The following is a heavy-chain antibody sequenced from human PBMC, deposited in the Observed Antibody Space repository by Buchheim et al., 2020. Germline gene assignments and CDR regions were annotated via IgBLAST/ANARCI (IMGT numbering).Heavy chain of an antibody. D-gene: IGHD6-13*01. CDR3: AKDGFWGSSWSFPDY. Sequence: EVQLLESGGGLVQPGGSLRLSCASSGFTFSDYAMSWVRQAPGKGLEWVSAISGSGTSTYSADSVEGRFTISRDNSKSTLYLQMNSLRAEDTAVYYCAKDGFWGSSWSFPDYWGQGTL. CDR2: ISGSGTST. V-gene: IGHV3-23*01. CDR1: GFTFSDYA. J-gene: IGHJ4*02.